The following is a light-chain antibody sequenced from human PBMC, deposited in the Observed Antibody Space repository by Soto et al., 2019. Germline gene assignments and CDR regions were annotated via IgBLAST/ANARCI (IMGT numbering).Light chain of an antibody. CDR1: QSVSSN. J-gene: IGKJ1*01. Sequence: VMTLFPPSLTGSTGERATLSCRAGQSVSSNLAWYQQKPGQAPRLLIYGASTRATVIPARFSGSGSGTEFTLTISSLQPDDFATYYCQQYNSYSTFGQGTKVEIK. V-gene: IGKV3-15*01. CDR2: GAS. CDR3: QQYNSYST.